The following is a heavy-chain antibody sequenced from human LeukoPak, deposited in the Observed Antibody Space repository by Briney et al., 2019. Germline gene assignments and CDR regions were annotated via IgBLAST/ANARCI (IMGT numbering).Heavy chain of an antibody. CDR3: AKSAGYSSGFDY. J-gene: IGHJ4*02. Sequence: GGSLRLSCAASGFSFSSYGMHWVRQAPGKGLEWVAAISYDGFNKYYGDSVKGRFTISRDNSKNTLYLQMNSLRAEDTAVYYCAKSAGYSSGFDYWGQGTLVTVSS. CDR2: ISYDGFNK. V-gene: IGHV3-30*18. D-gene: IGHD6-19*01. CDR1: GFSFSSYG.